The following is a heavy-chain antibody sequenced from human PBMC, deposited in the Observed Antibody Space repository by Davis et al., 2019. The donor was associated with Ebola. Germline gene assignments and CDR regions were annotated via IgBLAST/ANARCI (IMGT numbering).Heavy chain of an antibody. CDR3: ARRVGARSGFDS. Sequence: ASVKVSCKASGFTFTSSGMQWVRQATGQGLEWMGWMNPNSGNKGYAQKFQGRITMTRNISISTAYMELSSLRSDDTAVYYCARRVGARSGFDSWGQGSLVTVSS. V-gene: IGHV1-8*01. D-gene: IGHD1-26*01. CDR1: GFTFTSSG. J-gene: IGHJ4*02. CDR2: MNPNSGNK.